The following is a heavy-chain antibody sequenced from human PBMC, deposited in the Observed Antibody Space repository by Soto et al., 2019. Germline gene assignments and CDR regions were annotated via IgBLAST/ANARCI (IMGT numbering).Heavy chain of an antibody. CDR3: ARAGRKSSSWSPYYFDY. D-gene: IGHD6-13*01. CDR1: GGSISSYY. CDR2: IYYSGST. Sequence: SETLSLTCTVSGGSISSYYWSWIRQPPGKGLEWIGYIYYSGSTNYNPSLKSRVTISVDTSKNQFSLKLSSVTAADTAVYYCARAGRKSSSWSPYYFDYWGQGTLVTVSS. J-gene: IGHJ4*02. V-gene: IGHV4-59*01.